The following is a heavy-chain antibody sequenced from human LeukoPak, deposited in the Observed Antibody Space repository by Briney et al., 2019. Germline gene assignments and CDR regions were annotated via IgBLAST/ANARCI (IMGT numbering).Heavy chain of an antibody. V-gene: IGHV3-53*01. D-gene: IGHD3-22*01. CDR2: IYSGGST. J-gene: IGHJ4*02. CDR3: AKSSYYDSSGYYREYYFDF. Sequence: GGSLRLSCAASGFTVSSNYMSWVRQAPGKGLEWVSVIYSGGSTYYADSVKGRFTISRDNSKNTLYLQMNSLRDEDTAVYYCAKSSYYDSSGYYREYYFDFWGQGTLVTVSS. CDR1: GFTVSSNY.